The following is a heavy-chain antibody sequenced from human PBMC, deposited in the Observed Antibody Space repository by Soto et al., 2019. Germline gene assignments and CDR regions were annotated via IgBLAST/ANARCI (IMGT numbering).Heavy chain of an antibody. CDR3: ARGRGSTWGQSHTFDY. D-gene: IGHD6-13*01. V-gene: IGHV4-34*01. CDR2: INHSGST. J-gene: IGHJ4*02. CDR1: GGSFSGYY. Sequence: PSETLSLTCAVYGGSFSGYYWSWIRQPPGKGLEWIGEINHSGSTNYNPSLKSRVTISVDTSKNQFSLKLSSVTAADTAVYYCARGRGSTWGQSHTFDYWGQGTLGTAPQ.